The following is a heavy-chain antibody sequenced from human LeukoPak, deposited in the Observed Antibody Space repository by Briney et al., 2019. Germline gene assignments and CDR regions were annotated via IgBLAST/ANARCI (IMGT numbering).Heavy chain of an antibody. D-gene: IGHD6-6*01. Sequence: QAGGSLTLSCAASGFTFSSYAMSWVRQAPGEGLECVPSISGGGGSTYYADSVKGRFTISRDNSKNTLYLQMNRLRDEDTAVYYCAKDGEQLVFYYYYMDVWGKGTTVTVSS. CDR3: AKDGEQLVFYYYYMDV. J-gene: IGHJ6*03. CDR2: ISGGGGST. CDR1: GFTFSSYA. V-gene: IGHV3-23*01.